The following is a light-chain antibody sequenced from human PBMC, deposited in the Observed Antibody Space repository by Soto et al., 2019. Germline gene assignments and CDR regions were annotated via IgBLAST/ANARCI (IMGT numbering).Light chain of an antibody. CDR3: SSWADSLNGLV. J-gene: IGLJ1*01. CDR2: NNN. Sequence: QSVLTQPPSASGTPGQTVTISCSGSSSNIGSNTVNWYQQLPGTAPKLLIYNNNQRPSGVPNRFSGSKSGTSASLAISGLQAEDEADYYCSSWADSLNGLVFGTGTKLTVL. CDR1: SSNIGSNT. V-gene: IGLV1-44*01.